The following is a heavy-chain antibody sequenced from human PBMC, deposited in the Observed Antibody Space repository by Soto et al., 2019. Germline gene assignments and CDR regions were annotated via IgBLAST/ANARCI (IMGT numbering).Heavy chain of an antibody. CDR1: GGTFSSYA. CDR3: ATTGASSGWYGGAFDI. Sequence: QVQLVQSGAEVKKPGSSVKVSCKASGGTFSSYAISWVRQAPGQGLEWMGGIIPIFGTANYAQKFQGRVTITADESTGAAYMELSSLRSEDTAVYYCATTGASSGWYGGAFDIWGQGTMVTVSS. J-gene: IGHJ3*02. CDR2: IIPIFGTA. D-gene: IGHD6-19*01. V-gene: IGHV1-69*01.